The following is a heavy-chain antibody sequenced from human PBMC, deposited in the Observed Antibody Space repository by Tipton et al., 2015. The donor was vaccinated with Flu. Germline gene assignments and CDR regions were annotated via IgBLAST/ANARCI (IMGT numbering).Heavy chain of an antibody. V-gene: IGHV3-53*01. CDR2: IYSGGST. CDR3: ARDRVTIFGVVISYYGMDV. CDR1: GFTVSSNY. Sequence: QLVQSGGDLIQPGGSLRLSCAASGFTVSSNYMSWVRQAPGKGLEWVSVIYSGGSTYYADSVKGRFTISRDNSKNTLYLQMNSLRAEDTAVYYCARDRVTIFGVVISYYGMDVWGQGTTVTVSS. J-gene: IGHJ6*02. D-gene: IGHD3-3*01.